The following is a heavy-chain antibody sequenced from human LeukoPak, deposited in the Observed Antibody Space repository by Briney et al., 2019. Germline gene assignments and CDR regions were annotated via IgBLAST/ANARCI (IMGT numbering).Heavy chain of an antibody. D-gene: IGHD3-16*01. CDR1: GFTFSSYS. CDR3: ARHRDGYVPLDY. Sequence: PGGSLRLSYAASGFTFSSYSMNWVRQAPGKGLEWVSSISSSSYIYYADSVKGRFTISRDNAKNSLYLQMNSLRAEDTAVYYCARHRDGYVPLDYWGQGTLVTVSS. J-gene: IGHJ4*02. CDR2: ISSSSYI. V-gene: IGHV3-21*01.